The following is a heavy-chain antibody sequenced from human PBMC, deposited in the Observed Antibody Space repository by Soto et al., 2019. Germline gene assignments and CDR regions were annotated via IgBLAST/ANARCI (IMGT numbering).Heavy chain of an antibody. CDR2: IWYDGSNK. Sequence: GGSLRLSCAASGFTFSSYGMHWVRQAPGKGLEWVAVIWYDGSNKYYADSVKGRFTISRDNSKNTLYLQMNSLRAEDTAVYYCARSQYGSSLAIRSYYYYYGMDVWGQGTTVTVSS. CDR3: ARSQYGSSLAIRSYYYYYGMDV. CDR1: GFTFSSYG. J-gene: IGHJ6*02. D-gene: IGHD6-13*01. V-gene: IGHV3-33*01.